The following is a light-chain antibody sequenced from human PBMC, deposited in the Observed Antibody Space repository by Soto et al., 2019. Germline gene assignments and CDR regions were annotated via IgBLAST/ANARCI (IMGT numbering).Light chain of an antibody. CDR1: QSVGNN. V-gene: IGKV3-15*01. J-gene: IGKJ4*01. Sequence: EIVVTQSPATLSVSPWEIATLSCRASQSVGNNFAWYQQKPGQAPRLLIFATSTRATGVPARFSGSGSGTESTLTISSLQSEDFAVYYCQQYGDWPLTFGGGAKVEIE. CDR2: ATS. CDR3: QQYGDWPLT.